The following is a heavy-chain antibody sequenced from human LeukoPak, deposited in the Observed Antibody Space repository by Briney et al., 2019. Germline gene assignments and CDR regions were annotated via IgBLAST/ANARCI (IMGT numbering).Heavy chain of an antibody. CDR3: ARDDHSNYRFDY. CDR2: NYSSGST. J-gene: IGHJ4*02. D-gene: IGHD4-11*01. V-gene: IGHV4-59*01. CDR1: GGSISSYY. Sequence: SETLSLTCTVPGGSISSYYWSWIRQPPGKGLEWIGNNYSSGSTNYNPSLKSRVTISLDTSKNQFSLRVTSVTAADTAVYYCARDDHSNYRFDYWGQGALVTISA.